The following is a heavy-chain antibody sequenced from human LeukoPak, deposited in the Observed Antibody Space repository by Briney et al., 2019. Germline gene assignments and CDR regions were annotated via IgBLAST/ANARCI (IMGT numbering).Heavy chain of an antibody. Sequence: QTLSLTCAISGDSVSSNSAAWNWIRQPPSRGLEWLGRTYYRSKWYNDYAVSVKSRITINPDTSKNQFSLQLNSVTPEDTAVYYCARGVVVPAAMFDYWGQGTLVTVSS. CDR3: ARGVVVPAAMFDY. V-gene: IGHV6-1*01. CDR2: TYYRSKWYN. D-gene: IGHD2-2*01. CDR1: GDSVSSNSAA. J-gene: IGHJ4*02.